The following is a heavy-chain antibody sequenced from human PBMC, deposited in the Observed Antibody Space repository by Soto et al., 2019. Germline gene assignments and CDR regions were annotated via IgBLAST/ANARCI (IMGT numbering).Heavy chain of an antibody. J-gene: IGHJ6*02. V-gene: IGHV1-69*06. D-gene: IGHD2-15*01. CDR1: AGTFNNYA. Sequence: QEQLVQSGPEVKKPGSSVTVSCKASAGTFNNYAICWVRQAPGQGLEWMGGTIPLFSTSSYAQKFQGRVTITADKSPSTVYMEMRNLKSEDTALYYCARAGGSPYYYYGMDVWGQGTTVTVS. CDR2: TIPLFSTS. CDR3: ARAGGSPYYYYGMDV.